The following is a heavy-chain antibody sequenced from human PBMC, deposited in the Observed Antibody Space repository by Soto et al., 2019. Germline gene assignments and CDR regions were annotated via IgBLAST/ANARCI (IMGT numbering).Heavy chain of an antibody. Sequence: EVQLMESGGALVQPGGSLRLSCAASGVTFDTYTMTWVRQAPGKGLEWVSSIYGNGRTTFYADSVRARFTISKDFSRATLYLQMNGLRVEDTATYYCAKDRHPDGLWPFDHWGRGTLVTVSS. CDR2: IYGNGRTT. CDR1: GVTFDTYT. D-gene: IGHD2-8*01. V-gene: IGHV3-23*01. CDR3: AKDRHPDGLWPFDH. J-gene: IGHJ4*01.